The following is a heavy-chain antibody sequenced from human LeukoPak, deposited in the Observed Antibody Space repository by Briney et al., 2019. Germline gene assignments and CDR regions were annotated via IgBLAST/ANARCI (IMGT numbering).Heavy chain of an antibody. CDR3: ARVIAVAGRSPFDY. J-gene: IGHJ4*02. CDR1: GGSFSGYY. CDR2: INHSGST. D-gene: IGHD6-19*01. Sequence: KTSETLSLTCAVYGGSFSGYYWSWIRQPPGKGLEWIGEINHSGSTNYNPSLKSRVTISVDTSKNQFSLKLSSVTAADTAVYYCARVIAVAGRSPFDYWGQGTLVTVSS. V-gene: IGHV4-34*01.